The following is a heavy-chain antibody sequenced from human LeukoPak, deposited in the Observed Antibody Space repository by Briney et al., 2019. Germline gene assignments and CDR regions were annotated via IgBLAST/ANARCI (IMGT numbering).Heavy chain of an antibody. CDR1: GYTYTGYY. J-gene: IGHJ4*02. CDR2: INLNSGGT. D-gene: IGHD3-10*01. CDR3: ARDTDLWFGSVDY. V-gene: IGHV1-2*02. Sequence: ASVKVSCKASGYTYTGYYMHWVRQAPGQGLEWMGWINLNSGGTNYAQKFQGRVTMTRDTSISTAYMELSRLRSDDTAVYYRARDTDLWFGSVDYWGQGTLVTVSS.